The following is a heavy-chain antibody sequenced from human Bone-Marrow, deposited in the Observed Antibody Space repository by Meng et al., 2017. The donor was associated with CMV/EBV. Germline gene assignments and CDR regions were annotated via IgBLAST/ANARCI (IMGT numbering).Heavy chain of an antibody. CDR3: ARGGGYSSGWSF. V-gene: IGHV4-61*03. CDR2: IYYSGST. Sequence: GSLRLSCSVSGVSVNSGSYYWNWIRQPPGRGLEWIGYIYYSGSTNYNPSLKSRVTISVDTSKNHFSLRLTSVTAADTAVYYCARGGGYSSGWSFWGQGNLVTVSS. CDR1: GVSVNSGSYY. J-gene: IGHJ4*02. D-gene: IGHD6-19*01.